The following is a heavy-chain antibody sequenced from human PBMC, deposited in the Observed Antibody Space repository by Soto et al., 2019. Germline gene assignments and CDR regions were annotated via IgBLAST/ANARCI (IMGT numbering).Heavy chain of an antibody. D-gene: IGHD3-9*01. V-gene: IGHV3-23*01. CDR1: EGKFGDYA. CDR2: ISGSGGGT. J-gene: IGHJ4*02. Sequence: PVVSHRLSYAAAEGKFGDYAMTWVRQDQGKGLECVSRISGSGGGTYYADSVKGRFTISRDNSENTLYLHLNGLRVEDTAIYYCARIPHRYDALTGPGYWGQGARVTVS. CDR3: ARIPHRYDALTGPGY.